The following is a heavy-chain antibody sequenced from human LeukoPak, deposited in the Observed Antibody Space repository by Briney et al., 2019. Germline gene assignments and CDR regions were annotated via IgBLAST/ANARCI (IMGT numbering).Heavy chain of an antibody. J-gene: IGHJ2*01. CDR2: IYTSGST. D-gene: IGHD6-19*01. V-gene: IGHV4-4*07. CDR3: ARDVHIAVAGEWYFDL. CDR1: GGSISSYY. Sequence: SETLSLTCTVSGGSISSYYWSWIRQPAGKGLEWIGRIYTSGSTNHNPSLKSRVTMSVDTSKNQFSLKLSSVTAADTAVYYCARDVHIAVAGEWYFDLWGRGTLVTVSS.